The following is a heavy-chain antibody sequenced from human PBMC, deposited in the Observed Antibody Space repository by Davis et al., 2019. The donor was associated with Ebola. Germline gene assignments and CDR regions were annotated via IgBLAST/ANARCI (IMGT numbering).Heavy chain of an antibody. CDR2: IIPILGIA. J-gene: IGHJ4*02. Sequence: SVKVSCKASGYTFTSYGISWVRQAPGQGLEWMGRIIPILGIANYAQKFQGRVTITADESTSTAYMELSSLRSEDTAVYYCARGRGSYGDYVFDYWGQGTLVTVSS. CDR1: GYTFTSYG. CDR3: ARGRGSYGDYVFDY. D-gene: IGHD4-17*01. V-gene: IGHV1-69*04.